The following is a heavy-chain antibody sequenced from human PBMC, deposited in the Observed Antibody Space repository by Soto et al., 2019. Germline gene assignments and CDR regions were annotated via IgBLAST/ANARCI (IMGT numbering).Heavy chain of an antibody. CDR2: ISYDGSNK. V-gene: IGHV3-30*18. CDR3: AKDVRQAFLDAFDI. J-gene: IGHJ3*02. Sequence: QVQLVESGGGVVQPGRSLRLSCAASGFTFSSYGMHWVRQAPGKGLEWVAVISYDGSNKYYADSVKGRFTISRDNSKNTLYLQMNSLRAEDTAVYYCAKDVRQAFLDAFDIWGQGTMVTVSS. CDR1: GFTFSSYG.